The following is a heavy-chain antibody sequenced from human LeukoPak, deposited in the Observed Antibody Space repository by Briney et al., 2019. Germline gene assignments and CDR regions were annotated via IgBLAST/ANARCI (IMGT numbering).Heavy chain of an antibody. CDR1: GFTFSDYY. D-gene: IGHD2-2*01. CDR3: AKDRDVVVPAAIEP. Sequence: GGSLRLSCAASGFTFSDYYMSWIRQAPGKGLEWVSHISSSGSTIYYADSMKGRFTISRDNSKNTLYLQMNSLRAEDTAVYYCAKDRDVVVPAAIEPWGQGTLVTVSS. J-gene: IGHJ5*02. V-gene: IGHV3-11*04. CDR2: ISSSGSTI.